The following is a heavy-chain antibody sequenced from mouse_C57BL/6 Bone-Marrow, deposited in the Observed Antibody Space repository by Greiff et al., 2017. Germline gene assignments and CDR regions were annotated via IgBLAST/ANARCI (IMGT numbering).Heavy chain of an antibody. CDR3: ARTDYGGY. CDR2: INPSSGYT. CDR1: GYTFTSSW. Sequence: QVQLQQSGAELAKPGASVKLSCKASGYTFTSSWMPWVQQRPGQGLEWIGYINPSSGYTKYHQKFKEKATWTADKSSSTAYMQLSSLSYEDSAVYYCARTDYGGYGVQGTTLTVSS. V-gene: IGHV1-7*01. J-gene: IGHJ2*01.